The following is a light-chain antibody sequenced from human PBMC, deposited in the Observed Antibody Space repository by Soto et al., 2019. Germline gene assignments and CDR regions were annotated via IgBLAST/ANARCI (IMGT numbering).Light chain of an antibody. V-gene: IGLV2-14*01. CDR2: EVT. CDR3: SSYKTSSTRV. J-gene: IGLJ1*01. CDR1: SSDVGIYNY. Sequence: GLTQPASVSGSPGQSIAISCTGSSSDVGIYNYVSWYQQHPGKVPKLIIYEVTNRPSGVSNRFSGSKSGNTASLTISGLQAEDEADYYCSSYKTSSTRVFGTGTKVTVL.